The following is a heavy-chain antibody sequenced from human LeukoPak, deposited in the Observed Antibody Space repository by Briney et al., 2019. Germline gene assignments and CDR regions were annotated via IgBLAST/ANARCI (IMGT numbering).Heavy chain of an antibody. CDR3: ARGFESRARVELWPFDY. CDR2: ISAYNGNT. Sequence: GASVKASCKASGYTFTSYGISWVRQAPGQGLEWMGWISAYNGNTNYAQKLQGRVTMTTDTSTSTAYMELSSLRSEDTAVYYCARGFESRARVELWPFDYWGQGTLVTVSS. V-gene: IGHV1-18*01. D-gene: IGHD5-18*01. J-gene: IGHJ4*02. CDR1: GYTFTSYG.